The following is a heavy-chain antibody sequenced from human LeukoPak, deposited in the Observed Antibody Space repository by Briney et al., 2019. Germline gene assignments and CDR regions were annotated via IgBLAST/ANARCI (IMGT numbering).Heavy chain of an antibody. CDR1: GSRFTSYW. D-gene: IGHD4-17*01. Sequence: GAALKISFEGSGSRFTSYWSGLGRPMPGKGVGWMGIIYPGDSDTRDSPFFEGQVTISADKSISTAYLQWSSLKASDTAMYYCARRDYGDVSAFDIWGQGTMVTVSS. J-gene: IGHJ3*02. CDR2: IYPGDSDT. CDR3: ARRDYGDVSAFDI. V-gene: IGHV5-51*01.